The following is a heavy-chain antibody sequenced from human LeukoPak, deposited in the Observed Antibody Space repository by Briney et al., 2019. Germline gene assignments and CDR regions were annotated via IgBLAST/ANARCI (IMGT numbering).Heavy chain of an antibody. V-gene: IGHV1-69*13. CDR3: ARDIGDYRFFDY. CDR1: GYAFTSYY. J-gene: IGHJ4*02. D-gene: IGHD4-17*01. CDR2: IIPIFGTA. Sequence: ASVKVSCKASGYAFTSYYMHWVRQAPGQGLEWMGGIIPIFGTANYAQKFQGRVTITADESTSTAYMELSSLRSEDTAVYYCARDIGDYRFFDYWGQGTLVTVSS.